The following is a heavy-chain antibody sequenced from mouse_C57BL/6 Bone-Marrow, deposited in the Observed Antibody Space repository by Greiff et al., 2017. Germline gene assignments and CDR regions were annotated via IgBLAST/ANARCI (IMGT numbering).Heavy chain of an antibody. V-gene: IGHV1-81*01. D-gene: IGHD1-1*01. J-gene: IGHJ3*01. CDR3: ARGTTVVAEGFAY. CDR1: GYTFTSYG. Sequence: VQLQQSGAELARPGASVKLSCKASGYTFTSYGISWVKQRTGQGLEWIGEIYPRSGNTYYNEKFKGKATLTADKSSGTAYMELRSLTSEDSAVYFCARGTTVVAEGFAYWGQGTLGTVSA. CDR2: IYPRSGNT.